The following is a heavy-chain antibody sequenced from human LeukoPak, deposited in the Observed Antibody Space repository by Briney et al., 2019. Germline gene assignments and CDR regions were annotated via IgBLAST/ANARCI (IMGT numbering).Heavy chain of an antibody. D-gene: IGHD2-15*01. CDR2: IWNDGSNK. V-gene: IGHV3-30*07. CDR3: ARAVGPFDY. CDR1: GFTFSSYA. Sequence: GGSLRLSCAASGFTFSSYAMHWVRQAPGKGLEWVAVIWNDGSNKYYADSVKGRFTISRDNSKNTLYLQMNSLRTEDMAVYYCARAVGPFDYWGQGTLVIVSS. J-gene: IGHJ4*02.